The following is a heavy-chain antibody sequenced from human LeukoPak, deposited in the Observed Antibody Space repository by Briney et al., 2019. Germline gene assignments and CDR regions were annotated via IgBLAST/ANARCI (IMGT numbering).Heavy chain of an antibody. Sequence: PGGSLRLSCAASGFTFSSYAMSWVRQAPGKGLLWVSRINGDGSSTNYAESVKGRFTISRDNAKNTVYLKMNSLRVEDTAVYYCARGGGSSGWYGVDYWGQGTLVTVSS. J-gene: IGHJ4*02. CDR2: INGDGSST. D-gene: IGHD6-19*01. CDR3: ARGGGSSGWYGVDY. CDR1: GFTFSSYA. V-gene: IGHV3-74*01.